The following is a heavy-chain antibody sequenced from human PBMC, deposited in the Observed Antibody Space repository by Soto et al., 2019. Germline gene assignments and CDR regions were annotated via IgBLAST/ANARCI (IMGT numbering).Heavy chain of an antibody. CDR2: ISSSSSTI. D-gene: IGHD3-10*01. CDR1: GFTFSSYS. J-gene: IGHJ4*02. CDR3: ARDTPPILLWFGELYPSGIDY. Sequence: GGSLRLSCAASGFTFSSYSMNWVRQAPGKGLEWVSYISSSSSTIYYADSVKGRFTISRDNAKNSLYLQMNSLRAEDTAVYYCARDTPPILLWFGELYPSGIDYWGLGTLVTVSS. V-gene: IGHV3-48*01.